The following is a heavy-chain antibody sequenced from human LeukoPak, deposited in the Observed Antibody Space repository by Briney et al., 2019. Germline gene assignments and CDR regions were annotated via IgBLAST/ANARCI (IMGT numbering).Heavy chain of an antibody. D-gene: IGHD3-16*01. CDR1: GITLSNYG. V-gene: IGHV3-23*01. J-gene: IGHJ4*02. CDR3: AKRGIVIRVILVGFNKEAYYFDS. Sequence: PGGSLRLSCAVSGITLSNYGMSWVRQAPGKGLEWLAGISGSGGGTNYADSVKGRFTISRDNPRNTLYLQMNSLRAEDTAVYFCAKRGIVIRVILVGFNKEAYYFDSWGQGALVTVSS. CDR2: ISGSGGGT.